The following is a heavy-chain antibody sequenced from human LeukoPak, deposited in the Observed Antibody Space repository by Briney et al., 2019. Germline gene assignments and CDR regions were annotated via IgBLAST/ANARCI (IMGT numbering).Heavy chain of an antibody. V-gene: IGHV1-18*01. CDR2: ISAYNGNT. Sequence: GASVKVSCKASGYTFNSYDISWVRQAPGQGLEWMGWISAYNGNTNYAQKVKGRVTMTTDTSTSTAYMELRSLRSDDTAVYYCARLSGLGPDSPWELDRWGQGTLVTVSS. CDR3: ARLSGLGPDSPWELDR. D-gene: IGHD1-26*01. J-gene: IGHJ4*02. CDR1: GYTFNSYD.